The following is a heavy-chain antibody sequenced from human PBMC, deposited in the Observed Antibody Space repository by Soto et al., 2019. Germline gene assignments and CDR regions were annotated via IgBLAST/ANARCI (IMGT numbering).Heavy chain of an antibody. CDR3: ARTDYGGTYFVC. Sequence: QVQLVESGGGVVQPGRSLRLSCAASGFTFSSYGMHWVRQAPGKGLEWVAVIWYDGSNKYYADSVKGRFTISRDNSKNTLYLQMNSLRAEDTAVYYCARTDYGGTYFVCCGQGTLVTVSS. D-gene: IGHD4-17*01. V-gene: IGHV3-33*01. J-gene: IGHJ4*02. CDR2: IWYDGSNK. CDR1: GFTFSSYG.